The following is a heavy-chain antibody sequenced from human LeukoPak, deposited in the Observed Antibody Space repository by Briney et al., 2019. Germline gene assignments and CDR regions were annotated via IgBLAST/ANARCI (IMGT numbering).Heavy chain of an antibody. J-gene: IGHJ4*02. D-gene: IGHD5-24*01. Sequence: SETLSLICSVSGGSISSYWWSWIRQPAGKGLEFIGRIYTTGRTNYNPSLKSRVTISVDTSKNQFSLKLSSVTAADTTVYYCARVLQGRWLPSYYFDYWGQGTLVTVSS. CDR3: ARVLQGRWLPSYYFDY. CDR2: IYTTGRT. V-gene: IGHV4-4*07. CDR1: GGSISSYW.